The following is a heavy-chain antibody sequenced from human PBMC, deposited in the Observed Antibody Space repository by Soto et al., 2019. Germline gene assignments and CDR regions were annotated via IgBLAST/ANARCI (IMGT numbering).Heavy chain of an antibody. Sequence: ASVKVSCKASAYSFTTYPITCVRQAPGQVLEWLGWVSTYNGNTNYAQGLQCRVYMTTDTSTSTDYLELRNLRSDDTAVYYCAREGSGWDFDSWGHGTLVTVSS. V-gene: IGHV1-18*01. CDR3: AREGSGWDFDS. D-gene: IGHD6-19*01. CDR1: AYSFTTYP. J-gene: IGHJ4*01. CDR2: VSTYNGNT.